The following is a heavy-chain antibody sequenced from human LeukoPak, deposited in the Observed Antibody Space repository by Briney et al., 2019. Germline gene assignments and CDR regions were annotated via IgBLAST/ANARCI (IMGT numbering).Heavy chain of an antibody. CDR2: INPSGGST. J-gene: IGHJ4*02. D-gene: IGHD4-4*01. CDR3: ARDLKEGNSDY. Sequence: GASVKVSCKASGYTFTSYYMHWVRQAPGQGLGWMGIINPSGGSTSYAQKFQGRATMTRDTSTSTVYMELSSLRSEDTAVYYCARDLKEGNSDYWGQGTLVTVSS. V-gene: IGHV1-46*01. CDR1: GYTFTSYY.